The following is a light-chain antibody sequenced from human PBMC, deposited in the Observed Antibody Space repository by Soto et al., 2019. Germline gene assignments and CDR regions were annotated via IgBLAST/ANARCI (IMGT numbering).Light chain of an antibody. V-gene: IGLV1-51*01. CDR2: DNN. Sequence: QSVLTQPPSVSAAPGQRVTISCSGSSSNIGNNYVSWYQQLPGTAPKLLIYDNNKRPSGIPDRFSASKSGTSATLDITGLRTGDEADYYCGTWDASLSVVFGGGTKVTVL. CDR3: GTWDASLSVV. CDR1: SSNIGNNY. J-gene: IGLJ2*01.